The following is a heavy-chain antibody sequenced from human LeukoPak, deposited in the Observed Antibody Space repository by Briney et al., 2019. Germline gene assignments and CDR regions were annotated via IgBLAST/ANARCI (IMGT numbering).Heavy chain of an antibody. Sequence: GGSLRLSCAASGFTFGSYWMSWVRLTPGKGLEWVANIKKDGSEKYYVDPVKGRFTISRDDAKNSLYLQMNSLRAEDTAVYYCAKDRGYWGQGTLVTVSS. CDR2: IKKDGSEK. CDR3: AKDRGY. CDR1: GFTFGSYW. J-gene: IGHJ4*02. V-gene: IGHV3-7*01.